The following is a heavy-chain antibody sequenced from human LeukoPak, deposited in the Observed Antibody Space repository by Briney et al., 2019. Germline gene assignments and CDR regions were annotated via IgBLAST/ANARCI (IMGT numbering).Heavy chain of an antibody. V-gene: IGHV4-38-2*01. Sequence: KASETLSLTCAVSGYSISSGYYWGWVRQPPGKGLEWIGSIYHSGSTSYNPSLKRRVTMSVDTSKNQFCLMPSLVPATGPAMNYCARPRSDDYYYYYMDVWGKGTTVTVSS. CDR1: GYSISSGYY. J-gene: IGHJ6*03. CDR2: IYHSGST. CDR3: ARPRSDDYYYYYMDV.